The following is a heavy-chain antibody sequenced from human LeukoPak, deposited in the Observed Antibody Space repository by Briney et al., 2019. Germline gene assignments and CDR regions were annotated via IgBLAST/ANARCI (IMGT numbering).Heavy chain of an antibody. V-gene: IGHV1-3*01. CDR2: INAGNDNK. Sequence: ASVKVSCKASGYTFTSYAMHWVRQAPGQRLEWMGWINAGNDNKKYSQKFQGRVTITRDTSASTAYMELSSLRSEDTAVYYCARDLGYCTGGTCYPNWFDPWGQGTLVTVSS. CDR1: GYTFTSYA. J-gene: IGHJ5*02. CDR3: ARDLGYCTGGTCYPNWFDP. D-gene: IGHD2-15*01.